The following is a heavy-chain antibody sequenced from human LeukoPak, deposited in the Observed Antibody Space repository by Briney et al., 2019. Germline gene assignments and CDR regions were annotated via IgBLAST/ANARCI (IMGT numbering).Heavy chain of an antibody. D-gene: IGHD6-19*01. CDR3: TTDVSSPGIAVAGQKDY. CDR2: IKSKTDGGAT. CDR1: GFTFSNAW. J-gene: IGHJ4*02. Sequence: GGSLRLSCAASGFTFSNAWMSWVRQAPGKGLEWVGRIKSKTDGGATDYAAPVKGRFTISRDDSKNTLYLQMNSLKTEDTAVYYCTTDVSSPGIAVAGQKDYWGQGTLVTVSS. V-gene: IGHV3-15*01.